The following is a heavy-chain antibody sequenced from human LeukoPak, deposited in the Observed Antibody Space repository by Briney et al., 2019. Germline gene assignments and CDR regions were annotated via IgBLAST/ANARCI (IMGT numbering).Heavy chain of an antibody. J-gene: IGHJ4*02. V-gene: IGHV3-53*01. Sequence: GGSLRLSCAASGFAVKSSYMNWVRQAPGKGLEWVSVLYAGGESYYADSVLGRFTISRDNSNNTVFLEMNSLTADDTAVYFCARDSAGNQYSSGKFDLWGQGTLVTVSS. CDR3: ARDSAGNQYSSGKFDL. CDR1: GFAVKSSY. D-gene: IGHD1-26*01. CDR2: LYAGGES.